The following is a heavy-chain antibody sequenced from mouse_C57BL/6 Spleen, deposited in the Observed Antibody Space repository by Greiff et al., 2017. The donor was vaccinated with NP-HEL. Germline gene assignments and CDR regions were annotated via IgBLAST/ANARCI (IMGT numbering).Heavy chain of an antibody. CDR2: ISSGGSYT. Sequence: EVQLVESGGDLVKPGGSLKLSCAASGFTFSSYGMSWVRQTPDKRLEWVATISSGGSYTYYPDSVKGRFTISRDNAKNTLYLQMSSLKSEDTAMYYCARHGHYDYDVDWFAYWGQGTLVTVSA. CDR1: GFTFSSYG. J-gene: IGHJ3*01. V-gene: IGHV5-6*01. D-gene: IGHD2-4*01. CDR3: ARHGHYDYDVDWFAY.